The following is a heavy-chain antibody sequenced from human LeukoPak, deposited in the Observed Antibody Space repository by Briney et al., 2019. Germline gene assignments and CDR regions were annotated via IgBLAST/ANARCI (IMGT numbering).Heavy chain of an antibody. D-gene: IGHD6-19*01. CDR3: AKDRGYVSASSGFDY. CDR2: ISWNSGSI. CDR1: GFTFDDYA. J-gene: IGHJ4*02. V-gene: IGHV3-9*03. Sequence: GGSLRLSCAASGFTFDDYAVHWARQAPGKGLEWVSCISWNSGSIGYADSVKGRFTISRDNAKNSLYLQMNSLRAEDMALYYCAKDRGYVSASSGFDYWGQGTLVTVSS.